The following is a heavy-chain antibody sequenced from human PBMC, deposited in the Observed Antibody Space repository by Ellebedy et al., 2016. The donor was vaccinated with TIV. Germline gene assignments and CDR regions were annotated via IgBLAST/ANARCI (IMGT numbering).Heavy chain of an antibody. CDR2: IYYSGST. J-gene: IGHJ5*01. CDR3: ARGPPGYSSSWFDY. Sequence: SETLSLTXTVSGGSISSYYWSWIRQPPGKGLEWIGYIYYSGSTNYNPSLKSRVTISVDTSKNQFSLKLSSVTAADTAVYYCARGPPGYSSSWFDYWGQGTLVTVSS. CDR1: GGSISSYY. D-gene: IGHD6-13*01. V-gene: IGHV4-59*01.